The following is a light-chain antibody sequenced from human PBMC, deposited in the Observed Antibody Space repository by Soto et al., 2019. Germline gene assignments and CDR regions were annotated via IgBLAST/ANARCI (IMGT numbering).Light chain of an antibody. V-gene: IGKV3-11*01. CDR1: QSVSSY. CDR3: QQRSTPLT. J-gene: IGKJ4*01. CDR2: DAS. Sequence: EIVLTQSPATLSLSPGERATLSCRASQSVSSYLAWYQQKPGQAPRLLIYDASNRATGIPARFSGSGSGTDFTLTICSLEPEDFAVYHCQQRSTPLTFGGGTKVEIK.